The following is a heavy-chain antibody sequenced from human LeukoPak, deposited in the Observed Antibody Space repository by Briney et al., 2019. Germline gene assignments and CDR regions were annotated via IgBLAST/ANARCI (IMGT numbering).Heavy chain of an antibody. Sequence: ASVKVSCKAFGYTFTSYGISWVRQAPGQGLEWMGWISAYNGNTNYAQKLQGRVTMTTDTSTSTAYMELRSLRSDDTAVYYCARFRIARYCSSTSCSNWFDPWGQGTLVTVSS. CDR3: ARFRIARYCSSTSCSNWFDP. D-gene: IGHD2-2*01. V-gene: IGHV1-18*01. CDR1: GYTFTSYG. CDR2: ISAYNGNT. J-gene: IGHJ5*02.